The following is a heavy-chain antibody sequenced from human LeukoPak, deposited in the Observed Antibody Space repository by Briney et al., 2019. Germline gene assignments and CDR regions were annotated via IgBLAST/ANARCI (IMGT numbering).Heavy chain of an antibody. Sequence: SVKVSCKVSGGTFSNYTITWVRQAPGQGLEWMGGIIPIFRSTNYAQKFQSRVTITADESTSTAYMELSSLRSEDTAVYYCARAMVRGVIPPYYYYYMDVWGKGTTVTISS. V-gene: IGHV1-69*13. CDR1: GGTFSNYT. D-gene: IGHD3-10*01. J-gene: IGHJ6*03. CDR2: IIPIFRST. CDR3: ARAMVRGVIPPYYYYYMDV.